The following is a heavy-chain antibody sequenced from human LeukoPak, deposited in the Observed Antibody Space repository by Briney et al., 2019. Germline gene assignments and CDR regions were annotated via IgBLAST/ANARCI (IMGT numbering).Heavy chain of an antibody. CDR3: ARGRAAAGTRWFDP. Sequence: GASVKVSCKASGYTFTSYGIRWVRQAPGQGLEWMGWISAYNGNTDYAQKLQGRVTMTTDTSTSTAYMELRSLRSDDTAVYYCARGRAAAGTRWFDPWGQGTLVTVSS. CDR1: GYTFTSYG. J-gene: IGHJ5*02. CDR2: ISAYNGNT. D-gene: IGHD6-13*01. V-gene: IGHV1-18*01.